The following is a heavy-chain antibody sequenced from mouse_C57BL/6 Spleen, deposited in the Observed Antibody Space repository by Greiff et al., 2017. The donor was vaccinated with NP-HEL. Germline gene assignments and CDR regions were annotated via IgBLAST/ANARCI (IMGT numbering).Heavy chain of an antibody. Sequence: VQLQQSGAELVRPGASVKLSCTASGFNIKDYYMHWVKQRPEQGLEWIGRIDPEDGDTEYAPKFQGKATMTADTSSNTAYLQLSSLTSEDTAVYYCTMYYYGSSGNFDYWGQGTTLTVSS. V-gene: IGHV14-1*01. CDR3: TMYYYGSSGNFDY. CDR2: IDPEDGDT. D-gene: IGHD1-1*01. J-gene: IGHJ2*01. CDR1: GFNIKDYY.